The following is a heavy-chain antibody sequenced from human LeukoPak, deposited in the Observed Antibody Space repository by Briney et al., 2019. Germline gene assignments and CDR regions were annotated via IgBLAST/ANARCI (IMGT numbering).Heavy chain of an antibody. CDR1: GYSFTNYW. D-gene: IGHD1-1*01. Sequence: PGESLKTSCKASGYSFTNYWIGWVRQMPGKGLEWMGMINPGDTNIAYSPSFQGQVTISADRSISTAYLQWSSLKASDTAMYYCARPRRAERDEDFWGQGTLVTVSS. V-gene: IGHV5-51*01. CDR2: INPGDTNI. J-gene: IGHJ4*02. CDR3: ARPRRAERDEDF.